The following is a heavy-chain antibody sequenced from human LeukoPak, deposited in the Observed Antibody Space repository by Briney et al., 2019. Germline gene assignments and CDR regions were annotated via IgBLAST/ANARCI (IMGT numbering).Heavy chain of an antibody. D-gene: IGHD2-2*01. CDR3: ARGSHYCSSTSCQIIDC. CDR2: IYHSGST. CDR1: GYSISSGYY. J-gene: IGHJ4*02. Sequence: SETLSLTCAVSGYSISSGYYWGWIRQPPGKGLEWIGSIYHSGSTYYNPSLKSRVTISVDTSKNQFSLKLSSVTAADTAVYYCARGSHYCSSTSCQIIDCWGQGTLVTVSS. V-gene: IGHV4-38-2*01.